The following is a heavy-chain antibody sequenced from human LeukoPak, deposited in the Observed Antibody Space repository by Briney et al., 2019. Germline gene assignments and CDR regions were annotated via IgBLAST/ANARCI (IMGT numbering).Heavy chain of an antibody. CDR1: GFRFSDHY. V-gene: IGHV3-72*01. D-gene: IGHD3-16*01. CDR3: ADVGAGGDY. Sequence: PGGSLRLSCAASGFRFSDHYKDWVRQAPGKGLEWVGRVRNKAESYRTEYAASVKGRFTVSRDDSESSVYLQMRSLKTEDTAVYYCADVGAGGDYWGQGTQVTVSS. CDR2: VRNKAESYRT. J-gene: IGHJ4*02.